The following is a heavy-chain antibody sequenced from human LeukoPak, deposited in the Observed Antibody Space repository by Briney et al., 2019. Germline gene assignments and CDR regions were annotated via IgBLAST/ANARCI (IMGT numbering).Heavy chain of an antibody. Sequence: GGSLRLSCAASGFTFSRFGMLCARQAPGKGLEWEAVIWFDGSSTYYADSVKGRFTISRDNSKNMLYLQMNSLRVEDTGVYFCARDSDPYGGGDCYFHYWGHGTLVTVSS. CDR2: IWFDGSST. D-gene: IGHD2-21*02. CDR1: GFTFSRFG. CDR3: ARDSDPYGGGDCYFHY. J-gene: IGHJ4*01. V-gene: IGHV3-33*01.